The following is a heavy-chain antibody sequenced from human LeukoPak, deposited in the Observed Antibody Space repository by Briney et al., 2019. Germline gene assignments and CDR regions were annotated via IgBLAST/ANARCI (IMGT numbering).Heavy chain of an antibody. CDR2: IIGSGGST. V-gene: IGHV3-23*01. Sequence: PGGSLRLSCAASGFAFSSYAMSWVRQAPGKGLEWVSTIIGSGGSTYYADSVKGRFTISRDNSKSTLYLQMNSLRAADTAVYYCAKAVSGFDYWGQGTLVTVSS. D-gene: IGHD3-3*01. CDR3: AKAVSGFDY. CDR1: GFAFSSYA. J-gene: IGHJ4*02.